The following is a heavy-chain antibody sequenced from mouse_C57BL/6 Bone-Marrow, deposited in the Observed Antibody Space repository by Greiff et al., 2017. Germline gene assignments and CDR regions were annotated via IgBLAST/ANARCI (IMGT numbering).Heavy chain of an antibody. Sequence: QVQLQQSGAELVRPGTSVKMSCKASGYTFTNYWLGWAKQRPGHGLEWIGDIYPGGGYTNYNEKFNGKATLTADKSSSTAYMQFSSLTSEDSAIYYCARRLPHYYAMDYWGQGTSVTVSS. CDR3: ARRLPHYYAMDY. CDR1: GYTFTNYW. D-gene: IGHD3-2*02. CDR2: IYPGGGYT. V-gene: IGHV1-63*01. J-gene: IGHJ4*01.